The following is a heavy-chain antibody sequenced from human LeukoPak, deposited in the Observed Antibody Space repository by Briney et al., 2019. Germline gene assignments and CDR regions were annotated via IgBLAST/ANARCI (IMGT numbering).Heavy chain of an antibody. CDR2: INPSGGST. Sequence: GASVKVSCKASGYTFTSYYMHWVRQAPGQGLEWMGIINPSGGSTSYAQKFQGRVTMTRDTSTSTVYMELSSLRSEDTAVYYCARVNHSPLGDYSNLNRGYYMDVWGKGTTVTVSS. CDR1: GYTFTSYY. V-gene: IGHV1-46*01. CDR3: ARVNHSPLGDYSNLNRGYYMDV. J-gene: IGHJ6*03. D-gene: IGHD4-11*01.